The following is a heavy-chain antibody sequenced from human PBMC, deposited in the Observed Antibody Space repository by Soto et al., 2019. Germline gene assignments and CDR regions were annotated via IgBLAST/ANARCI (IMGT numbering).Heavy chain of an antibody. Sequence: GGSLRLSCAASGFTFSSYEMNWVRQAPGKGLEWVSYISSSSSTIYYADSVKGRFTISRDNAKNSLYLQMNSLRDEDTAVYYCARVGLVGGNYYDSSGYDPLDYWGQGTLVTVSS. V-gene: IGHV3-48*02. D-gene: IGHD3-22*01. CDR1: GFTFSSYE. CDR2: ISSSSSTI. CDR3: ARVGLVGGNYYDSSGYDPLDY. J-gene: IGHJ4*02.